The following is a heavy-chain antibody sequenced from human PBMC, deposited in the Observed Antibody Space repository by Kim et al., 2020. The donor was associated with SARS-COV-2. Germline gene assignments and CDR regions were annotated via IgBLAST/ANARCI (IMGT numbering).Heavy chain of an antibody. CDR1: GFTFDDYA. V-gene: IGHV3-43*02. D-gene: IGHD1-1*01. CDR2: LSGDGYST. CDR3: AKDIGVTTNYYFYYYMDV. J-gene: IGHJ6*03. Sequence: GGSLRLSCGASGFTFDDYAMHWVRQAPGKGLEWVSLLSGDGYSTYYADSVKGRFTISRDNSKNSLYLQMNSLRTEGTALYYCAKDIGVTTNYYFYYYMDV.